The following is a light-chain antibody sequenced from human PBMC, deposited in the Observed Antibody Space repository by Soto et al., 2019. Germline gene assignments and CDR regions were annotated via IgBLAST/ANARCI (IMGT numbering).Light chain of an antibody. V-gene: IGKV3-15*01. CDR2: GAS. CDR1: QSVSSN. Sequence: EIVMTQSPATLSVSPGERATLSCRASQSVSSNLAWYQQKPGQAPRLLIYGASTRATGIPARFSGSGSGTEFTLTISSLQSEDFAVYYCQKYNNWTPPLTFGGGTKVEI. J-gene: IGKJ4*01. CDR3: QKYNNWTPPLT.